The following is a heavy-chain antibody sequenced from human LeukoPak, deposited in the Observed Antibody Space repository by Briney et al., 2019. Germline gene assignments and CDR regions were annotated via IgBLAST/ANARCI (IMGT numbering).Heavy chain of an antibody. J-gene: IGHJ4*02. CDR2: IYYSGST. D-gene: IGHD6-19*01. CDR3: ARGLAVAGTPPFDY. CDR1: GGSISSYY. Sequence: SETLSLTCSVSGGSISSYYWSWIRQPPGKGLEWIGYIYYSGSTNYNPSLKSRVTISVDTSKNQFSLKLSSVTAADTAVYYCARGLAVAGTPPFDYWGQGTLVTVSS. V-gene: IGHV4-59*01.